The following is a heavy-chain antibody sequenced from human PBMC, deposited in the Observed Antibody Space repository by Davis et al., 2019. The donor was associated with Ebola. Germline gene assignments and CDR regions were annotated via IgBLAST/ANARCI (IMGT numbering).Heavy chain of an antibody. CDR1: GFTFGAYA. Sequence: GGSLRLSCTASGFTFGAYAMSWVRQAPGKGLEWVGCIRSKAYGGTTEYAASVKGRFTISRDDSKSIAYLQMNSLKTEDTAVYYCTRAPTVAGIPDYFDYWGQGTLVTVSS. V-gene: IGHV3-49*04. J-gene: IGHJ4*02. D-gene: IGHD6-19*01. CDR3: TRAPTVAGIPDYFDY. CDR2: IRSKAYGGTT.